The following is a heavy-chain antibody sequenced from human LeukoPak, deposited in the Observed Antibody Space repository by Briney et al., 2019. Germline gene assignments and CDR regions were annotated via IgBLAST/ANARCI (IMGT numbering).Heavy chain of an antibody. Sequence: SETLSLTCTVSGGSISSSSYYWGWIRQPPGKGLEWIGSIYYSGSTYYNPSLKSRVTISVDTSRNQFSLKLSSVTAADTAVYYCARTYYDSSGRLNWFDPWGQGTLVTVSS. CDR3: ARTYYDSSGRLNWFDP. CDR1: GGSISSSSYY. V-gene: IGHV4-39*01. CDR2: IYYSGST. J-gene: IGHJ5*02. D-gene: IGHD3-22*01.